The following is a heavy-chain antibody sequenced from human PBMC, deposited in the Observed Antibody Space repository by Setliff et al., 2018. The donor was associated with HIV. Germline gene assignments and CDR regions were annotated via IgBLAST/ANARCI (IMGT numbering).Heavy chain of an antibody. J-gene: IGHJ4*02. CDR3: AKDVDPIFWSGYSQDY. D-gene: IGHD3-3*01. V-gene: IGHV4-39*02. CDR2: INYSGNT. CDR1: GGSISSSNYY. Sequence: PSETLSLTCTVSGGSISSSNYYWGWIRQPPGKGLEWIGSINYSGNTYYNPSLKSRVTISVDTSKNQFSLNLRSVTAADTAVYYCAKDVDPIFWSGYSQDYWGQGTLVTVSS.